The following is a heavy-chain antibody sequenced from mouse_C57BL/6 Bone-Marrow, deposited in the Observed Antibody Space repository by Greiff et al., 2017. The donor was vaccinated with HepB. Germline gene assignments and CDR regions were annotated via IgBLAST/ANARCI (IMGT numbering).Heavy chain of an antibody. CDR1: GYTFTSYW. D-gene: IGHD2-12*01. CDR3: ARNYYSPFDY. CDR2: IDPSDSYT. Sequence: QVQLQQPGAELVMPGASVKLSCKASGYTFTSYWMHWVKQRPGQGLEWIGEIDPSDSYTNYNQKFKGKSTFTVDKSSSTAYMQLSSLTSEDSAVYYCARNYYSPFDYWGQGTTLTVSS. J-gene: IGHJ2*01. V-gene: IGHV1-69*01.